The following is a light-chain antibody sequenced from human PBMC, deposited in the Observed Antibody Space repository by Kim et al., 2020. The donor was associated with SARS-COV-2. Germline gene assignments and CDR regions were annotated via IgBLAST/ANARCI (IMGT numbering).Light chain of an antibody. Sequence: EIKMTQSPATLSVSPGETATLSCRATQSIGNRLAWFQQKPGQAPALVINDATTRATGVSTRFSGSGSGTEFTLTISGLKSEDFAVYYCQQYDKWPLTFGGGTKVDIK. CDR1: QSIGNR. V-gene: IGKV3-15*01. CDR3: QQYDKWPLT. CDR2: DAT. J-gene: IGKJ4*01.